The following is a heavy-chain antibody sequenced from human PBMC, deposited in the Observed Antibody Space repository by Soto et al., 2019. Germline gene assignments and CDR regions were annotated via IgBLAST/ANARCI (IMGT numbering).Heavy chain of an antibody. D-gene: IGHD3-22*01. Sequence: ASVKVSCKASGYTFTNFGISWVRQAPGQGLEWMGWVSPYSGNTNYAQKLQGRVTMTTDTSTSTAYMELRSLRSDDTALYYCARDRDSSGSLSGYWGQGTLVTVSS. J-gene: IGHJ4*02. CDR3: ARDRDSSGSLSGY. V-gene: IGHV1-18*01. CDR1: GYTFTNFG. CDR2: VSPYSGNT.